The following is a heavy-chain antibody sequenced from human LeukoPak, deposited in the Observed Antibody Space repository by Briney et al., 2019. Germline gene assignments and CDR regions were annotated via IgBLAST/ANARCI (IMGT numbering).Heavy chain of an antibody. CDR2: INAGYGNT. J-gene: IGHJ4*02. Sequence: ASVKVSCKASGYTFTSYAMHWVRQAPGQRLEWMGWINAGYGNTKYSQKFQGRVTITRDTSASTAYMELSSLRSEDTAVYYCARDLERIVVVSLPSDYWGQGTLVTVSS. CDR3: ARDLERIVVVSLPSDY. V-gene: IGHV1-3*01. D-gene: IGHD2-21*01. CDR1: GYTFTSYA.